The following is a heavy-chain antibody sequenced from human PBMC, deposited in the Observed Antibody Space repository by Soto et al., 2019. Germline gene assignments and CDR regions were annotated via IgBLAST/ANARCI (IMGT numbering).Heavy chain of an antibody. J-gene: IGHJ5*02. V-gene: IGHV4-30-4*01. CDR3: DRTYWSGWGRRRLDT. CDR2: IYYSGHT. D-gene: IGHD3-3*01. CDR1: GGSITSGDNY. Sequence: SETLSLTCTVSGGSITSGDNYWSWIRQPPGKGLERIGYIYYSGHTYYNPSLKSRLTISVDTSKNHFSLKLSSVTAADTAVYYCDRTYWSGWGRRRLDTLGQGAVVTVSS.